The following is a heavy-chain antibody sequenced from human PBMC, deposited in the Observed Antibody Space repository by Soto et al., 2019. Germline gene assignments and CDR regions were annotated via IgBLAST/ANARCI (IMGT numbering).Heavy chain of an antibody. CDR3: AKDRGGSGAFDI. D-gene: IGHD3-10*01. CDR1: GFSFSIYS. CDR2: ISPAGSSI. J-gene: IGHJ3*02. V-gene: IGHV3-48*01. Sequence: EGQLVEFGGGLVKPGGSLRLSCAASGFSFSIYSYNWVRQAPGKGLEWLSYISPAGSSIYYADSVKGRFTISRDSARDSVYLQMNSLRAXDTAVYYCAKDRGGSGAFDIWGQGTMVTVSS.